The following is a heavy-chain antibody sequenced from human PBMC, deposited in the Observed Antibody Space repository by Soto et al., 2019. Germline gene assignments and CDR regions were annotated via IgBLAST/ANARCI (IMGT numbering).Heavy chain of an antibody. CDR1: GYTFTSYG. Sequence: GASVKVSCKASGYTFTSYGISWVRQAPGQGLEWMGWISAYNGNTNYAQKLQGRVTVTTDTSTSTAYMELRSLRSDDTAVYYCARDKVVVVPAAISNYYYGMDVWGQGTTVTVSS. D-gene: IGHD2-2*01. CDR3: ARDKVVVVPAAISNYYYGMDV. J-gene: IGHJ6*02. V-gene: IGHV1-18*01. CDR2: ISAYNGNT.